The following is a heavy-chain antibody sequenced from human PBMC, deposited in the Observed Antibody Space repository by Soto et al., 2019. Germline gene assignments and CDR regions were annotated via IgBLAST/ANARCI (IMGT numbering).Heavy chain of an antibody. D-gene: IGHD3-16*02. CDR2: IYPGDSDT. J-gene: IGHJ3*02. Sequence: EVQLVQPGAEVKKPGESLKISCKGSGYSFTSYWIGWVRQMPGKGLEWMGIIYPGDSDTRYSPSLQGQVTISADKSIHTASLQWSSLTASDTAMNYCVRQVAWLQNRLYDAFDIWGQGTMVTVSS. CDR1: GYSFTSYW. V-gene: IGHV5-51*01. CDR3: VRQVAWLQNRLYDAFDI.